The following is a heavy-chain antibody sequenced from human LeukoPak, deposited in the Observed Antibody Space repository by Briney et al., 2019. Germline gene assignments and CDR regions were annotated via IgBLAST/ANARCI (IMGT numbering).Heavy chain of an antibody. J-gene: IGHJ4*02. Sequence: PGGSLRLSCSASGFTFSTYAMHWVRQAPGKGLEWVAIISYDGTNKYYADSVKGRFTISRDNSKNTLYLQLNSLRPEDTAVYYCARDRMTTGTCFDSWGQGTLVTVSS. CDR1: GFTFSTYA. CDR2: ISYDGTNK. D-gene: IGHD4-17*01. V-gene: IGHV3-30*01. CDR3: ARDRMTTGTCFDS.